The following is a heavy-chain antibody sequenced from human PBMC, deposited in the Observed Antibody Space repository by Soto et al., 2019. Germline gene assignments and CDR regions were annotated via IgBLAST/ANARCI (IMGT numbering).Heavy chain of an antibody. CDR3: VKGQWLHYYGMDV. J-gene: IGHJ6*02. CDR1: GFTFSSYS. CDR2: ITSNGGST. V-gene: IGHV3-64D*08. Sequence: GGSLRLSCSASGFTFSSYSMHWVRPAPGRGLEYVSTITSNGGSTYYADSVRGRFTISRDNSKNTLYLQMSSLRADDTAVYYCVKGQWLHYYGMDVWGQGTTVTVSS. D-gene: IGHD6-19*01.